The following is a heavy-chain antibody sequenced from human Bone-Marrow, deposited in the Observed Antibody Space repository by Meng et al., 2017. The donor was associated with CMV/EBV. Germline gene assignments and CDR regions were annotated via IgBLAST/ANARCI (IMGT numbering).Heavy chain of an antibody. CDR1: GYTFTSYG. D-gene: IGHD3-22*01. CDR2: ISAYNGNT. CDR3: ARDYYDSSGYYHY. J-gene: IGHJ4*02. Sequence: ASVKVSCKASGYTFTSYGISWVRQAPGQGLEWMGWISAYNGNTNYAQKLQGRVTMTTDTSTSTAYKELRSLRFDDTAVYYCARDYYDSSGYYHYWGQGTLVTVSS. V-gene: IGHV1-18*01.